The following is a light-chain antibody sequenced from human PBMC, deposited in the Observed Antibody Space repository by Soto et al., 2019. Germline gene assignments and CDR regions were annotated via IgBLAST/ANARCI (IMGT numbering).Light chain of an antibody. CDR1: SSDIGGYNY. V-gene: IGLV2-14*03. CDR2: AVS. J-gene: IGLJ1*01. Sequence: QSVLTQHASVSGSPGQSITISCTGTSSDIGGYNYVSWYQQHPGKAPKLIIYAVSNRPSGVSNRFSGSKSGNTASLTISGLQADDEADYYCRSYASSTFYVFGTGTKVTVL. CDR3: RSYASSTFYV.